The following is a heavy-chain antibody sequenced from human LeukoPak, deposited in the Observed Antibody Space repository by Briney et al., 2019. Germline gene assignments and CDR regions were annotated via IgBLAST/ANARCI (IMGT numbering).Heavy chain of an antibody. D-gene: IGHD6-19*01. J-gene: IGHJ4*02. CDR1: GGSISRSSYY. CDR2: IYYSGST. V-gene: IGHV4-39*01. CDR3: ARHVEYSSGWPDY. Sequence: SETLSLTCTVSGGSISRSSYYWGWIRQPPGKGLEWMGNIYYSGSTYYNPSLKSRVTISVDTTKNQFSLKLSSVTAADTAVYDGARHVEYSSGWPDYWGQGTLVTVSS.